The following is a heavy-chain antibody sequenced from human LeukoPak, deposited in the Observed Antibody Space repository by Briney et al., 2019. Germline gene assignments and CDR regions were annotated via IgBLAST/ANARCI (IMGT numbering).Heavy chain of an antibody. V-gene: IGHV4-39*01. Sequence: PSETLSLTGTVSGGSISSSIYYWGWIRQPPGKGLEWIGSIYYSGSTYYNPSLKSRVTISVDTSKNQFSLKLSSVTAADTAVYYCARQGYSSSWYYFDYWGQGTLVTVSS. D-gene: IGHD6-13*01. CDR1: GGSISSSIYY. CDR3: ARQGYSSSWYYFDY. CDR2: IYYSGST. J-gene: IGHJ4*02.